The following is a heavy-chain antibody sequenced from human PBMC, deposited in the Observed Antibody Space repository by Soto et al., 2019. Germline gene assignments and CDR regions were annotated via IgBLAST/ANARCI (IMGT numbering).Heavy chain of an antibody. D-gene: IGHD3-10*01. CDR2: IYYSGST. J-gene: IGHJ3*02. CDR3: ARRRITMVRGVIIHDAFDI. Sequence: SSETLSLTCTVSSGSISSYYWSWIRQPLGKGLEWIGYIYYSGSTNYNPSLKSRVTISVDTSKNQFSLKLSSVTAADTAVYYCARRRITMVRGVIIHDAFDIWGQGTMVT. CDR1: SGSISSYY. V-gene: IGHV4-59*08.